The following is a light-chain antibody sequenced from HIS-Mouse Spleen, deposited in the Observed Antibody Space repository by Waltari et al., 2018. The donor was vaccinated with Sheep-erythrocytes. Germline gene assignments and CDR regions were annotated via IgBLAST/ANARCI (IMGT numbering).Light chain of an antibody. Sequence: QSALTQPASVSGSPGQSITIPCTGTSSAVGSYNLVSWYPQHPGKAPKPMVYEGSKRPSGVSNRFSGSKSGNTASLTISGLQAEDEADYYCCSYAGSSTPWVFGGGTKLTVL. CDR3: CSYAGSSTPWV. CDR2: EGS. CDR1: SSAVGSYNL. J-gene: IGLJ3*02. V-gene: IGLV2-23*01.